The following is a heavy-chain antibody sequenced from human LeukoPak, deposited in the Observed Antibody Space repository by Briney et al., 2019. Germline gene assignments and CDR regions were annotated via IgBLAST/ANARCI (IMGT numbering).Heavy chain of an antibody. CDR1: GFTFSNYA. D-gene: IGHD3-9*01. CDR3: AKWGDYDVLTGYYVPDY. V-gene: IGHV3-23*01. CDR2: IPGSGGST. Sequence: GASLRLSCAASGFTFSNYAMSWVRQAPGKGLEWVSAIPGSGGSTYYADSVKGRFTVSRDNSKSTLYLQMNSLRAEDTALYYCAKWGDYDVLTGYYVPDYWGQGTLVTVSS. J-gene: IGHJ4*02.